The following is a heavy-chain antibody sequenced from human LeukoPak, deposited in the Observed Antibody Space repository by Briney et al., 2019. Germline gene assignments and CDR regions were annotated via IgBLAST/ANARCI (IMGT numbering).Heavy chain of an antibody. Sequence: GGSLRLSCAASGFTFSQFWMGWVRQAPGKGLEWVANIKGDGTTTFYVDSVKGRFTISRDNAKNSLYLGMNSVRVEDTALYYCARVLGYGYLGPWGQGTLVAVSS. CDR3: ARVLGYGYLGP. D-gene: IGHD5-18*01. CDR1: GFTFSQFW. V-gene: IGHV3-7*04. CDR2: IKGDGTTT. J-gene: IGHJ5*02.